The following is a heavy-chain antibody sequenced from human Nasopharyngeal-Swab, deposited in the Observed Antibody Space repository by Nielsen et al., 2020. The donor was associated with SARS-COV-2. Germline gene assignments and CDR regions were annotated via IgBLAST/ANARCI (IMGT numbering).Heavy chain of an antibody. D-gene: IGHD3-10*01. Sequence: SVKVSCKASGGTFSSYAISWVRQAPGQGLEWMGGIIPIFGTANYAQKFQGRATITADESTSTAYMELSSLRSEDTAVYYCARDLMVRGVILPAMDVWGKGTTVTVSS. J-gene: IGHJ6*03. CDR1: GGTFSSYA. CDR2: IIPIFGTA. CDR3: ARDLMVRGVILPAMDV. V-gene: IGHV1-69*13.